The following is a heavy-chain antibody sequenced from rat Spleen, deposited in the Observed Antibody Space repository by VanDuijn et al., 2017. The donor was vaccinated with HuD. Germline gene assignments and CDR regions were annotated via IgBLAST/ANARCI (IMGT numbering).Heavy chain of an antibody. V-gene: IGHV2-15*01. D-gene: IGHD5-1*01. CDR1: GFSLSSYH. Sequence: QVQLKESGPGLVQPSQTLSLTCTVSGFSLSSYHVSWVRQPPGKGLEWMGVIWTGGSTTYNSLLKSRLSISRDTSKSQVFLKMSSLQTEDTAIYFCTRDPLLGAPFDSWGQGVMVTVSS. J-gene: IGHJ2*01. CDR2: IWTGGST. CDR3: TRDPLLGAPFDS.